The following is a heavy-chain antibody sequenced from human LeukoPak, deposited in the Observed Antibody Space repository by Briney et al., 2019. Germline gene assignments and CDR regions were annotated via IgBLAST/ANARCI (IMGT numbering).Heavy chain of an antibody. J-gene: IGHJ4*02. V-gene: IGHV4-59*12. D-gene: IGHD4-17*01. Sequence: SETLSLTCTVSGGSMSSYYWNWIRQSPGKGLQWIGYINYSGSTNYNPSLESRVSISVDTSKNQFSLKLSSVTAADTAVYYCARVNYGPTDYWGQGTLVTVSS. CDR3: ARVNYGPTDY. CDR1: GGSMSSYY. CDR2: INYSGST.